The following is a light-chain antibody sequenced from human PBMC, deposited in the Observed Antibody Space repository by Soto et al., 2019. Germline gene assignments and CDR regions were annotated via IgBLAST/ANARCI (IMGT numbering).Light chain of an antibody. CDR3: QQLNSSPLT. V-gene: IGKV1-9*01. CDR2: AAS. Sequence: DIQLTQSPSFLSASVGDRVTITFRASQGISSYLAWYQQKPGKAPKLLIYAASTLQSGVPSRFSGSGSGTEFTLTISSLQPEDFATYYCQQLNSSPLTFGGGTKVEIK. CDR1: QGISSY. J-gene: IGKJ4*01.